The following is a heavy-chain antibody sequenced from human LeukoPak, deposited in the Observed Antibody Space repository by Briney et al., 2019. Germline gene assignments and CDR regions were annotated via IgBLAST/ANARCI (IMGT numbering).Heavy chain of an antibody. V-gene: IGHV3-66*01. CDR3: AKFRILRLGELSFREEDYYFDY. J-gene: IGHJ4*02. D-gene: IGHD3-16*02. Sequence: SGGSLRLSCAASGFTVSSNYMSWVRQAPGKGLEWVSVIYSGGSTYYADSVKGRFTISRDNSKNTLYLQMNSLRAGDTAVYYCAKFRILRLGELSFREEDYYFDYWGQGTLVTVSS. CDR2: IYSGGST. CDR1: GFTVSSNY.